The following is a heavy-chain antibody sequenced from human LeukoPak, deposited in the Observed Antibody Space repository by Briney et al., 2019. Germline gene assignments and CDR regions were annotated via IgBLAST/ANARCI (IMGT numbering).Heavy chain of an antibody. J-gene: IGHJ4*02. CDR2: IKQDGSEK. Sequence: GGSLRLSCAASGFTFSNYWMNWVRQAPGKGLEWVANIKQDGSEKYYVDSVKGRFTISRDNAKNSLYLQMNSLRAEDTALYYCAKGSYYDILTGYPDNWGQGTLVTVSS. D-gene: IGHD3-9*01. CDR1: GFTFSNYW. V-gene: IGHV3-7*03. CDR3: AKGSYYDILTGYPDN.